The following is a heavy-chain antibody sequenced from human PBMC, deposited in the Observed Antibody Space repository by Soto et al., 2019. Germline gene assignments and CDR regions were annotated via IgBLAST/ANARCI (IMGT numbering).Heavy chain of an antibody. D-gene: IGHD3-22*01. V-gene: IGHV4-30-4*01. Sequence: SETRSLTCTVSGGSISSGDYYWSWILHPPGKGLEWIGYIYYSVSTYYNPSLKSRVTISVDTSKNQFSLKLSSVTAADTAVYYCARDRKEYYYDMDAFDIWGQGTMVNVSS. J-gene: IGHJ3*02. CDR3: ARDRKEYYYDMDAFDI. CDR2: IYYSVST. CDR1: GGSISSGDYY.